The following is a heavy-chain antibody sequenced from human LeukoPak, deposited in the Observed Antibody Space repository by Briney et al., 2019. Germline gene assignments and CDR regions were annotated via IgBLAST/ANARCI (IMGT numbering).Heavy chain of an antibody. CDR1: GYSFTSYW. CDR3: ARLGVVVPAAIDY. V-gene: IGHV5-51*01. D-gene: IGHD2-2*01. J-gene: IGHJ4*02. Sequence: GESLKISCKGSGYSFTSYWIGWVRQMPGKGLEWMGIIHPGDSDTRYSPSFQGQITISADKSISTAYLQWSSLKASDTAMYYCARLGVVVPAAIDYWGQGTLVTVSS. CDR2: IHPGDSDT.